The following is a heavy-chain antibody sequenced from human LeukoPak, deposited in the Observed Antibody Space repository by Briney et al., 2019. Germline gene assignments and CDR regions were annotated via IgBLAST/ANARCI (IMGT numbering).Heavy chain of an antibody. CDR2: ISYDGSEN. D-gene: IGHD3-10*01. CDR1: GFTLSNYG. CDR3: AKEAASSTLVRGVTYYYYYGMDV. V-gene: IGHV3-30*18. Sequence: GRSLRLSCAASGFTLSNYGMHWVRQAPGKGLKWVAVISYDGSENYYADSVKGRFTISRDNSKSTLYLQMNSLRVEDTAVYYCAKEAASSTLVRGVTYYYYYGMDVWGQGTAVTVSS. J-gene: IGHJ6*02.